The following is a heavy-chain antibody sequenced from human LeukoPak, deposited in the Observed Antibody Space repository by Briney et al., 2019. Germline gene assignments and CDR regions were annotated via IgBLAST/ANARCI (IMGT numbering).Heavy chain of an antibody. CDR3: AKDPRRRYCSGGSYYYYYYYMDV. CDR2: ISSSSSYI. V-gene: IGHV3-21*01. J-gene: IGHJ6*03. Sequence: GGSLRLSCAASGFTFSSYNMNWVRQAPGKGLEWVSSISSSSSYIYYADSVKGRFTISRDNSKNTLYLQMNSLRAEDTAVYYCAKDPRRRYCSGGSYYYYYYYMDVWGKGTTVTVSS. CDR1: GFTFSSYN. D-gene: IGHD2-15*01.